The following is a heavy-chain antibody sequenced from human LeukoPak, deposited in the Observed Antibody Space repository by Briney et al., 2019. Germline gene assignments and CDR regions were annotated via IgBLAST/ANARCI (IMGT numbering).Heavy chain of an antibody. CDR3: AREGLNYDFWSGYLSYFDY. CDR2: INPSGGGT. Sequence: ASVKVSFKASGYTFTGYYMHWVRQAPGQGLEWMGIINPSGGGTSYAQKFQGRVTMTRDMSTSTVYMELSSLRSEDTAVYYCAREGLNYDFWSGYLSYFDYWGQGTLVTVSS. CDR1: GYTFTGYY. V-gene: IGHV1-46*01. D-gene: IGHD3-3*01. J-gene: IGHJ4*02.